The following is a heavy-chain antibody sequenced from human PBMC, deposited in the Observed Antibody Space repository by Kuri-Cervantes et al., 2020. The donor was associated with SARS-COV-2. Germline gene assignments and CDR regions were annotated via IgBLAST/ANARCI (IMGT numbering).Heavy chain of an antibody. J-gene: IGHJ5*02. CDR1: GGSISSSYF. CDR2: VHYNGNT. CDR3: AKLPPLELSAYPPAGHNWFDP. D-gene: IGHD5-12*01. V-gene: IGHV4-39*01. Sequence: SETLSLTCTASGGSISSSYFWGWIRQPPGKGLEWIGSVHYNGNTYHNPSLKSRLTISVDTSKNQFSLNLSSVTAADTAVYYCAKLPPLELSAYPPAGHNWFDPWGQGTLVTVSS.